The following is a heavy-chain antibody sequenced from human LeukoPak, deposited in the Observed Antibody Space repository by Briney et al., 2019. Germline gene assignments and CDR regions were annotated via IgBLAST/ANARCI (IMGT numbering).Heavy chain of an antibody. CDR1: GYTFNHHG. Sequence: GASVKVPCKASGYTFNHHGISWVRQAPGQGLEWMGWISCYNGDTNYAQKFQGRVTMSTATSTSTAYMELTGLRSDDTAVYYCMRDPTNTSGRYAYFDYWGQGTLVTVSS. CDR2: ISCYNGDT. V-gene: IGHV1-18*01. J-gene: IGHJ4*02. D-gene: IGHD6-19*01. CDR3: MRDPTNTSGRYAYFDY.